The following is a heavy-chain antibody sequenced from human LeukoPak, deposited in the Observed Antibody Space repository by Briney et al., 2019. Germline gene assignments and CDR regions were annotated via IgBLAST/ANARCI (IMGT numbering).Heavy chain of an antibody. CDR2: IYPGDSDT. CDR1: GYSFTSYW. CDR3: ARRQYSSSFDYYYGMDV. J-gene: IGHJ6*02. V-gene: IGHV5-51*01. Sequence: GESLKISCKGSGYSFTSYWIGWVRQMPGKGLEWMGIIYPGDSDTRYSPSFQGQVTISADKSISTAYLQWSSLKASDTAMYYCARRQYSSSFDYYYGMDVWGQGTTVTVSS. D-gene: IGHD6-6*01.